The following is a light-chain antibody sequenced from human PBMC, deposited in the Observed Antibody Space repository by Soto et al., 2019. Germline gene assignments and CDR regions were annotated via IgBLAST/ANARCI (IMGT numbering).Light chain of an antibody. CDR1: QSVISDY. CDR3: QQYGSSSLT. CDR2: GAS. J-gene: IGKJ4*01. Sequence: EIVLTQSPGTLSLSPGDRATLSCRASQSVISDYLAWYQQKPGQAPRLLIYGASGRATGIPDRFSGSGSGTDFTLTISRLEPEDFAVYYCQQYGSSSLTFGGGTKVEIK. V-gene: IGKV3-20*01.